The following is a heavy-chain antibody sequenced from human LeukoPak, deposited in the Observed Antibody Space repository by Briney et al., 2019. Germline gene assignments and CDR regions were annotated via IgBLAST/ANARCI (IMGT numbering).Heavy chain of an antibody. CDR2: INHSGST. V-gene: IGHV4-34*01. J-gene: IGHJ4*02. CDR1: GGSFSGYY. CDR3: ARGGRGIAVAGTKYYFDY. Sequence: ASETLSLTCAVYGGSFSGYYWSWIRQPPGKGLEWIGEINHSGSTNYNPSLKSRVTISVDTSKNQFSLKLSSVTAADTAVYYCARGGRGIAVAGTKYYFDYWGQGTLVTVSS. D-gene: IGHD6-19*01.